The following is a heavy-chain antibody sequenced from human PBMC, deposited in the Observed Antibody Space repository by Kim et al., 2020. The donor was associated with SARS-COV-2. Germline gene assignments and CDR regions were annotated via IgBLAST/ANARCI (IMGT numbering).Heavy chain of an antibody. D-gene: IGHD1-1*01. CDR2: INPNSGGT. V-gene: IGHV1-2*02. CDR1: GYTFTGYY. Sequence: ASVKVSCKASGYTFTGYYMHWVRQVPGQGPEWMGWINPNSGGTNYAQKFQGRVTMTRGTSITTAYMELSRLRSDDTAVYYCARAFGGGNWATAYWGQGTLVTVSS. J-gene: IGHJ4*02. CDR3: ARAFGGGNWATAY.